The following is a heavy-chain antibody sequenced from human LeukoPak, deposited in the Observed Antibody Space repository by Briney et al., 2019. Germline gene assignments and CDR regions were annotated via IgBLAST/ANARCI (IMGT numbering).Heavy chain of an antibody. CDR2: ISWDGGST. J-gene: IGHJ4*02. Sequence: GGSLRLSCAASGFTFDDYAMHWVRQAPGKGLEWVSLISWDGGSTYYADSVKGRFTISRDNSKNSLHLQMNSLRAEDTALYYCAKDMAAYYYASGNIDYWGQGTLVTVSS. V-gene: IGHV3-43D*03. D-gene: IGHD3-10*01. CDR3: AKDMAAYYYASGNIDY. CDR1: GFTFDDYA.